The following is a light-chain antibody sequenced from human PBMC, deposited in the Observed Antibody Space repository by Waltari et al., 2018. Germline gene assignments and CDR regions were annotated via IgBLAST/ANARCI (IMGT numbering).Light chain of an antibody. CDR1: TSNIGSNY. V-gene: IGLV1-51*02. Sequence: QSVLTQPPSVSAAPGQKVTISCSGRTSNIGSNYVPWYQQLPGAAPKVFIYESEKRPSGIPDRFSGSKSGTSASLDITGLQTGDEAAYYCGAWDNNLSALVFGGGTKLTVL. CDR2: ESE. CDR3: GAWDNNLSALV. J-gene: IGLJ2*01.